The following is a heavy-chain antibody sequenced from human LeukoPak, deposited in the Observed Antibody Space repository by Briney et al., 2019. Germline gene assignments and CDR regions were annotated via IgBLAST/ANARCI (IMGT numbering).Heavy chain of an antibody. CDR1: GFTFSDHN. CDR2: IRRSGSTI. V-gene: IGHV3-11*04. J-gene: IGHJ4*02. D-gene: IGHD7-27*01. CDR3: ASNWGYFDY. Sequence: PGGSLRLSCAASGFTFSDHNMEWVRQAPGKGLEWVSYIRRSGSTIYYADSVKRRFTISRDSAKNSLYLQMNSLRAEDTAVYYCASNWGYFDYWGQGTLVTVSS.